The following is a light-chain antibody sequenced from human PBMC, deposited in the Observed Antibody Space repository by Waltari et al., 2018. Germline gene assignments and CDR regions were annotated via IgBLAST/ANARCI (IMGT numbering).Light chain of an antibody. CDR1: QSVSSN. Sequence: EIVMTQSPATLSVSPGERATLSCRASQSVSSNLAWYQQKPGQAPRLLIYGASTRATGIPPRFTGSGSGTDFTLTISSLQAEDVAVYYCHQYYSTPWTFGQGTKVEIK. J-gene: IGKJ1*01. V-gene: IGKV3-15*01. CDR2: GAS. CDR3: HQYYSTPWT.